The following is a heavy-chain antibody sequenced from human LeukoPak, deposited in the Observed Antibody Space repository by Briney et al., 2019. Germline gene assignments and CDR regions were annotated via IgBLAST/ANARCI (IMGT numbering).Heavy chain of an antibody. Sequence: SETLSLTCTVSGGSISSYYWSWIRQPPGKGLEWIGYIYDSGSTNYNPSLKSRVTISVDTSKNQFSLKLSSVTAADTAVYYCARLYYGSGSPTYYYGMDVWGQGTTVTVSS. D-gene: IGHD3-10*01. V-gene: IGHV4-59*01. J-gene: IGHJ6*02. CDR2: IYDSGST. CDR1: GGSISSYY. CDR3: ARLYYGSGSPTYYYGMDV.